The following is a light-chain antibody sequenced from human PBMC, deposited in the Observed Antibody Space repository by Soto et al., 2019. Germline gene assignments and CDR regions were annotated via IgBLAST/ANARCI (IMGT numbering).Light chain of an antibody. V-gene: IGKV3D-20*01. CDR2: DAF. CDR1: QSTSSSS. Sequence: EIVLTQSPATLSLSPGERATLSCVASQSTSSSSLAWYQQKPGLAPRLLIYDAFSRATDIPDRFSGSGSGTDFTLTISRLEPEDFAVYYCQQYGSSLTWTFGQGTKVDIK. J-gene: IGKJ1*01. CDR3: QQYGSSLTWT.